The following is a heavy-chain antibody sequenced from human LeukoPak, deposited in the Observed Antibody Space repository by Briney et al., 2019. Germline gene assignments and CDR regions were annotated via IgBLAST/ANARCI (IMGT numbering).Heavy chain of an antibody. V-gene: IGHV5-10-1*01. D-gene: IGHD6-13*01. CDR1: GYSFTTYW. J-gene: IGHJ2*01. CDR3: ARPRKTGYSSSWYFDL. Sequence: GESLKISCKGPGYSFTTYWISWVRQMPGKGLEWMGTIDPSDSYTNYSPSFQGHVTISANKSTRTAYLQWSSLKGSDTAIYYCARPRKTGYSSSWYFDLWGRGTLVTVSS. CDR2: IDPSDSYT.